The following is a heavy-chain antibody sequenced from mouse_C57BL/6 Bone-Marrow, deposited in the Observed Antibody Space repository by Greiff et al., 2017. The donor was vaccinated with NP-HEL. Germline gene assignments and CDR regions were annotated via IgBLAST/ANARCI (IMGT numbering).Heavy chain of an antibody. CDR3: ARSGGYYGSSYGY. J-gene: IGHJ2*01. Sequence: VQLQQSGPELVKPGASVKISCKASGYTFTDYYMNWVKQSHGKSLEWIGDINPNNGGTSYNQKFKGKATLTVDKSSSTAYMELRSLTSEDSAVYYCARSGGYYGSSYGYWGQGTTLTVSS. CDR2: INPNNGGT. CDR1: GYTFTDYY. D-gene: IGHD1-1*01. V-gene: IGHV1-26*01.